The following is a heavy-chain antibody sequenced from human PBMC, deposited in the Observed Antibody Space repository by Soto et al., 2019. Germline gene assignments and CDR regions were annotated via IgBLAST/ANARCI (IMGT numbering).Heavy chain of an antibody. D-gene: IGHD3-9*01. CDR3: ARDTGADIVTGYFDY. CDR2: IYSGGST. CDR1: GFAVSSNY. Sequence: GGSLRLSCAASGFAVSSNYMSWVRQAPGKGLEWVSVIYSGGSTYYADSVKGRFTISRDNSKNTLYLQMNSLRAEDTAVYYCARDTGADIVTGYFDYWGQGTLVTVSS. J-gene: IGHJ4*02. V-gene: IGHV3-66*01.